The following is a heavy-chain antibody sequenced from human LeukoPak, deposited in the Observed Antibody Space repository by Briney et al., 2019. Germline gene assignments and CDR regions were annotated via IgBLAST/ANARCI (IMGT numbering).Heavy chain of an antibody. D-gene: IGHD4-17*01. CDR3: TRPLHFTTYGDYDNWFDP. J-gene: IGHJ5*02. V-gene: IGHV3-73*01. Sequence: HPGGSLRLSCAASTFTFSGSAIHWVRQASGKGLEWVGRIRSKANSYATAYAASVKGRFTISRDDSKNTAYLQMNSLKTEDTAVYYCTRPLHFTTYGDYDNWFDPWGQGTLVTVSS. CDR1: TFTFSGSA. CDR2: IRSKANSYAT.